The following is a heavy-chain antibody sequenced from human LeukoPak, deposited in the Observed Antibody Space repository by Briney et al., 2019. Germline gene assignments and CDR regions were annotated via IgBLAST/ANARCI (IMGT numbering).Heavy chain of an antibody. Sequence: GGSLRLSCAASGFTFSNYVMSWVRQAPGKGLEWVSTISGSGGSTYYADSVNGRFTISRDNSKNTLYLQMNSLRAGDTAVYYCARDLGGNGDGIDYWGQGTLVTVSS. V-gene: IGHV3-23*01. CDR2: ISGSGGST. CDR1: GFTFSNYV. J-gene: IGHJ4*02. D-gene: IGHD4-23*01. CDR3: ARDLGGNGDGIDY.